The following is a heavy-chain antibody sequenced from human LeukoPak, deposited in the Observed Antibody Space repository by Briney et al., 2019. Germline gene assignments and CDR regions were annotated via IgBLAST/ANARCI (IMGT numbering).Heavy chain of an antibody. V-gene: IGHV4-61*02. D-gene: IGHD3-10*01. CDR1: GGSISSGDYY. Sequence: PSETLSLTCTVSGGSISSGDYYWSWIRQPPGKGLEWIGRIHTGGSTNYNPSLKSRVTISVDTSKNQFSLKLSSMTAADTAVYYCARGRDGSSYYFDYWGQGSLVTVSS. CDR3: ARGRDGSSYYFDY. CDR2: IHTGGST. J-gene: IGHJ4*02.